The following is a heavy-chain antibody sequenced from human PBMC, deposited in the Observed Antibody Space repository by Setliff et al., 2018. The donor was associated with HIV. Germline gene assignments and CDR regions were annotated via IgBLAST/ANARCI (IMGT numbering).Heavy chain of an antibody. CDR1: GGSINTGAYY. V-gene: IGHV4-31*03. CDR2: IYCSGST. Sequence: PSETLSLTCTVSGGSINTGAYYWSWLRQHPGRGLEWIGYIYCSGSTHSNPSLKSRVTISLDTSKNQFSLRLTSVTAADTSVFYCARAAFVGGAYYYWGSYYFDYWGPGTLVTVSS. D-gene: IGHD3-22*01. CDR3: ARAAFVGGAYYYWGSYYFDY. J-gene: IGHJ4*02.